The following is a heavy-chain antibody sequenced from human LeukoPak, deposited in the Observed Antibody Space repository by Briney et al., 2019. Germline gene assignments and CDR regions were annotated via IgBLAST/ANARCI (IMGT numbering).Heavy chain of an antibody. CDR3: ARDLYSYGYWGSFDY. CDR2: ISSSSSYI. J-gene: IGHJ4*02. V-gene: IGHV3-21*01. CDR1: GSTFSSYS. Sequence: GGSLRLSCAASGSTFSSYSMDWVRQAPGKGLEWVSSISSSSSYIYYADSVKGRFTISRDNAKNSLYLQMNSLRAEDTAVYYCARDLYSYGYWGSFDYWGQGTLVTVSS. D-gene: IGHD5-18*01.